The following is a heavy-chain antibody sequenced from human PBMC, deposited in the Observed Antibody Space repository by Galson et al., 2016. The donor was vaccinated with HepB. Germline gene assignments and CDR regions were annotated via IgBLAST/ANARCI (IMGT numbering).Heavy chain of an antibody. CDR3: ARDASGSRADFDY. Sequence: SLRLSCAASRFTFSDYGMHWVRQPPGKGLEWVASIWHDGSQKFYADSVKGRFTISRDNSKNTVHLQMNSLRAVDTAVYYCARDASGSRADFDYWGQGIPVTVSS. CDR1: RFTFSDYG. J-gene: IGHJ4*02. D-gene: IGHD3-10*01. CDR2: IWHDGSQK. V-gene: IGHV3-33*01.